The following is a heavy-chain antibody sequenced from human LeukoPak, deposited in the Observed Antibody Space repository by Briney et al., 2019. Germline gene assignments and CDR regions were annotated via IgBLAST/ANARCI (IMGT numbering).Heavy chain of an antibody. CDR3: ARDRVINYYYYGMDV. V-gene: IGHV1-18*01. CDR1: GYTFTSYG. CDR2: ISAYNGNT. J-gene: IGHJ6*02. Sequence: GASVKVSCKASGYTFTSYGISWVRQAPGQGLEGMGWISAYNGNTNYAQKLQGRVTMTTDTSTSTAYMELRSLRSDDTAVYYCARDRVINYYYYGMDVWGQGTTVTVSS. D-gene: IGHD2-21*01.